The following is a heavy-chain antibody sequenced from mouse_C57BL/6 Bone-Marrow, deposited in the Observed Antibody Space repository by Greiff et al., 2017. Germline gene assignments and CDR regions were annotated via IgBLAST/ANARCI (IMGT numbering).Heavy chain of an antibody. D-gene: IGHD2-4*01. CDR3: AILGLLSDYDYDRVAY. CDR2: IHPSDSDT. CDR1: GYTFNSYW. Sequence: QVQLQQPGAELVKPGASVKVSCKASGYTFNSYWMHWVKQRPGQGLEWIGRIHPSDSDTNYKKKYKGKATLTVAKSSSTAYMQLSSLTSEDSAVYYCAILGLLSDYDYDRVAYWGQGTLVTVSA. V-gene: IGHV1-74*01. J-gene: IGHJ3*01.